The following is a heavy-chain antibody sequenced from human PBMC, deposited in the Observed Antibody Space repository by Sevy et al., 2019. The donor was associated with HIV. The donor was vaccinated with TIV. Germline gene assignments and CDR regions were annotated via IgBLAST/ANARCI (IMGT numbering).Heavy chain of an antibody. J-gene: IGHJ6*02. D-gene: IGHD3-10*01. CDR3: ARDREEYYGSGSYYSPPLYYYGMDV. CDR2: ISSSSSTI. CDR1: GFSFDSYG. V-gene: IGHV3-48*02. Sequence: GGSLRLSCAVSGFSFDSYGMTWVRQAPGKGLEWVSYISSSSSTIYYADSVKGRFTISRDNAKNSLYLQMNSLRDEDTAVYYCARDREEYYGSGSYYSPPLYYYGMDVWGQGTTVTVSS.